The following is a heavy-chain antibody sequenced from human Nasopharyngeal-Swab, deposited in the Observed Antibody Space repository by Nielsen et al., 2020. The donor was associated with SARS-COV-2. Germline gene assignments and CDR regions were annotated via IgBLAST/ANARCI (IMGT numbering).Heavy chain of an antibody. Sequence: GESLKISCAASGFTFSRYWMHWVRQAPGKGLVWVSRINPEGTRTDYADSVEGRFTISRDNAKNTLSLQMHSLRPGDTALYYCTTDTFGPEDFWGQGNLVTVSS. CDR3: TTDTFGPEDF. CDR2: INPEGTRT. J-gene: IGHJ4*02. V-gene: IGHV3-74*01. D-gene: IGHD3-10*01. CDR1: GFTFSRYW.